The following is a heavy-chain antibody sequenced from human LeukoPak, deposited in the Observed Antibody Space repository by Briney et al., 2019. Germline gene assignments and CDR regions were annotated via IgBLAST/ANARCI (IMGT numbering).Heavy chain of an antibody. CDR3: ARSLVGATVWDAFDI. Sequence: SETLSLTCAVYGGSFSGYYWSWIRQPPGKGLEWIGEINHSGSTNYNPSLKSRVTISVDTSKNQFSLKLSSVTAADTAVYYCARSLVGATVWDAFDIWGQGTMVTVSS. CDR2: INHSGST. CDR1: GGSFSGYY. J-gene: IGHJ3*02. D-gene: IGHD1-26*01. V-gene: IGHV4-34*01.